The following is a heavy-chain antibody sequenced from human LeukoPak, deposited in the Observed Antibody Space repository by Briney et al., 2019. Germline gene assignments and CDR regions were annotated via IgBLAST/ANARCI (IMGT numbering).Heavy chain of an antibody. D-gene: IGHD3-22*01. J-gene: IGHJ4*02. CDR3: ARNYDSSGYYRYYFDY. CDR1: GDSVSSNSAA. Sequence: SQTLSLTCAISGDSVSSNSAAWNWIRQSPSRGLEWQGRTYYRSKWYNDYAVSVKSRITINPDTSKNQFSLQLNSVTPEDTAVYYCARNYDSSGYYRYYFDYWGQGTLVTVSS. V-gene: IGHV6-1*01. CDR2: TYYRSKWYN.